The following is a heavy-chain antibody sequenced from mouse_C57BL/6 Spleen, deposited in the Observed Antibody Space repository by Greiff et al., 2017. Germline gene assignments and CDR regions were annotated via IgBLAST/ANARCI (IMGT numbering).Heavy chain of an antibody. J-gene: IGHJ2*01. Sequence: EVQRVESGGGLVKPGGSLKLSCAASGFTFSSYAMSWVRQTPEKRLEWVATISDGGSYTYYPDNVQGRFTISRDNAKNNLYLQMSHLKAEDTAMYYCAREGAYYSNERYYFDYWGQGTTLTVSS. CDR1: GFTFSSYA. D-gene: IGHD2-5*01. V-gene: IGHV5-4*01. CDR3: AREGAYYSNERYYFDY. CDR2: ISDGGSYT.